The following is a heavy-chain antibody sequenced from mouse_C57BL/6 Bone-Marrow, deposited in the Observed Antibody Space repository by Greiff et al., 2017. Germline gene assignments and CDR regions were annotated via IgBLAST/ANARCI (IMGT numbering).Heavy chain of an antibody. D-gene: IGHD1-1*01. CDR1: GYTFTSYW. CDR2: IDPSDSYT. CDR3: ASCTTGEEYFDV. V-gene: IGHV1-50*01. J-gene: IGHJ1*03. Sequence: QVQLQQPGAELVKPGASVKLSCKASGYTFTSYWMQWVKQRPGQGLEWIGEIDPSDSYTNYNQKFKGKATLTVDTSSSTAYMQLSSLTSEDSAVYYCASCTTGEEYFDVWGTGTTLTVSS.